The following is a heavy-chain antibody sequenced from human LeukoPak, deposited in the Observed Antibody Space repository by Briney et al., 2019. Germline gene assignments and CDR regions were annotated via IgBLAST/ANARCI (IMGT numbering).Heavy chain of an antibody. J-gene: IGHJ5*02. Sequence: ETLSLTCTVSGGSISSYYWSWIRQPPGKGLEWIGEINHSGSTNYNPSLKSRVTISVDTSKNQFSLKLSSVTAADTAVYYCARRIVVVPAARGWFDPWGQGTLVTVSS. CDR1: GGSISSYY. CDR2: INHSGST. D-gene: IGHD2-2*01. V-gene: IGHV4-34*01. CDR3: ARRIVVVPAARGWFDP.